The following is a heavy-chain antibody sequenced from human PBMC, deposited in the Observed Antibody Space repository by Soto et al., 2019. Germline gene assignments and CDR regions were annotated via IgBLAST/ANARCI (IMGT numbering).Heavy chain of an antibody. V-gene: IGHV1-69*01. Sequence: LDPGQGLEWMGGIIPIFGTANYAQKFQGRVTITADESTSTAYMELSSLRSEDTAVYYCAREDYAYFQHWGQGTLVTVSS. D-gene: IGHD4-17*01. CDR2: IIPIFGTA. CDR3: AREDYAYFQH. J-gene: IGHJ1*01.